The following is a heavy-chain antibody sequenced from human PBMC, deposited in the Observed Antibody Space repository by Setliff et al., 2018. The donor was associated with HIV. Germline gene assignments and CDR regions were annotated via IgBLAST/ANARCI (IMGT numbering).Heavy chain of an antibody. Sequence: EASVKVSCKASGYTFTSYAMHWVRQAPGQRLEWVGWINTGNGDTKYSQDFQGRVTISRDTSASTAHMELSSLRSEDMAVYYCARSQINLVRGVVHYFDYWGQGTLVTVSS. CDR3: ARSQINLVRGVVHYFDY. CDR1: GYTFTSYA. V-gene: IGHV1-3*03. D-gene: IGHD3-10*01. CDR2: INTGNGDT. J-gene: IGHJ4*02.